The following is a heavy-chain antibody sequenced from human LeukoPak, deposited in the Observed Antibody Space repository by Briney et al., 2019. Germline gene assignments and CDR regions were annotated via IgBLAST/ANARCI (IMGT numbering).Heavy chain of an antibody. CDR2: INPNSGGT. CDR3: ARAPMIVVVFPPRLDY. D-gene: IGHD3-22*01. V-gene: IGHV1-2*02. CDR1: GYTFTGYY. Sequence: ASVKVSCKTSGYTFTGYYMHWVRQAPGQGLEWMGWINPNSGGTNYAQKFQDRVTMTGDTSISTAYMELSRLTSDDTAVYYCARAPMIVVVFPPRLDYWGQGTLVTVSS. J-gene: IGHJ4*02.